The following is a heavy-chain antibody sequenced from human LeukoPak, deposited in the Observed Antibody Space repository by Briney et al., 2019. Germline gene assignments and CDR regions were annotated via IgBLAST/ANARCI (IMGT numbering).Heavy chain of an antibody. CDR1: GGTFSSYA. Sequence: SVKVSCRASGGTFSSYAISWVRQAPGQGLEWMGGIIPIFGTANYAQKFQGRVTITADESTSTAYMELSSLRSEDTAVYYCASPYCSSTSCYYYYYYGMDVWGQGTTVTVSS. D-gene: IGHD2-2*01. CDR2: IIPIFGTA. V-gene: IGHV1-69*01. J-gene: IGHJ6*02. CDR3: ASPYCSSTSCYYYYYYGMDV.